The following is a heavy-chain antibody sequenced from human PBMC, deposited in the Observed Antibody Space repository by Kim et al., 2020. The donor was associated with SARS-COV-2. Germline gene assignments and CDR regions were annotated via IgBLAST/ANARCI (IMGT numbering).Heavy chain of an antibody. V-gene: IGHV3-21*01. D-gene: IGHD3-16*01. CDR3: ARVVSWGGRFDP. J-gene: IGHJ5*02. Sequence: YYADSVNVRFTISRYNSNNSLYLQRNRLRAEDTSVYYCARVVSWGGRFDPWGQGTLVTVSS.